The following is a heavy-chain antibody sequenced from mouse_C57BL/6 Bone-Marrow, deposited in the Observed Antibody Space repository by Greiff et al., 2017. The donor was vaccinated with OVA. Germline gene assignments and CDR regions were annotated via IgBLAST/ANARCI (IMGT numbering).Heavy chain of an antibody. V-gene: IGHV1-55*01. CDR3: ATYYCYDEDAMEY. CDR2: IYPGSGST. Sequence: QVQLQQPGAELVKPGASVKMSCTASGYTFTSYWITWVQQRPGQGLEWIGDIYPGSGSTNYNDMFTSKATLTVDTSSSPVYMQLSSLTSEDSAVYYCATYYCYDEDAMEYWGQGTSVTVSA. J-gene: IGHJ4*01. CDR1: GYTFTSYW. D-gene: IGHD2-9*01.